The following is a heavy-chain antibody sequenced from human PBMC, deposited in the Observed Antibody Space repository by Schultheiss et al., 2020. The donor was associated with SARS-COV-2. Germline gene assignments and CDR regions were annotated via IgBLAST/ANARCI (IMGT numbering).Heavy chain of an antibody. CDR3: TYGSGSYYF. V-gene: IGHV4-34*03. CDR1: GGSFSGYY. D-gene: IGHD3-10*01. CDR2: INHSGST. Sequence: GSLRLSCAVYGGSFSGYYWSWIRQPPGKGLEWIGEINHSGSTNYNPSLKSRVTISVDTSKNQFSLKLNSVTAADTAVYYCTYGSGSYYFWGQGTLVTVSS. J-gene: IGHJ4*02.